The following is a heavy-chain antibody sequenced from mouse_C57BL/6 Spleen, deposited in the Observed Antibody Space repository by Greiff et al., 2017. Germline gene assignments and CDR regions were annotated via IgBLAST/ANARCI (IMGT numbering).Heavy chain of an antibody. CDR3: TRLDFYYGSSYPAWFAY. Sequence: QVQLQQSGAELVRPGASVTLSCKASGYTFTDYEMHWVKQTPVHGLEWIGAIDPETGGTAYNQKFKGKALLTADKSSSTAYMELRSLTSEDSAVYYCTRLDFYYGSSYPAWFAYWGQGTLVTVSA. J-gene: IGHJ3*01. D-gene: IGHD1-1*01. CDR1: GYTFTDYE. V-gene: IGHV1-15*01. CDR2: IDPETGGT.